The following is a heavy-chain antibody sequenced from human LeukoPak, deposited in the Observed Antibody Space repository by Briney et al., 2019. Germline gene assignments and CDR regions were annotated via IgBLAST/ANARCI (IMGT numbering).Heavy chain of an antibody. D-gene: IGHD2-8*01. J-gene: IGHJ3*02. V-gene: IGHV4-59*01. CDR3: ARGLIRQSAFDI. CDR1: GGSISRYY. Sequence: SETLSITSTAAGGSISRYYWTWIRQPPGKGLEWIAYIYCSGSTTYNPSLKSRVTISIDTSKNQFSLKLNSVTAADTAVYYCARGLIRQSAFDIWGQGTMVTVSS. CDR2: IYCSGST.